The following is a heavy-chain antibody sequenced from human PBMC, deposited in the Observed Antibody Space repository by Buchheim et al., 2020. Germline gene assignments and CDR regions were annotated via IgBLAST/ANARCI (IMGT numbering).Heavy chain of an antibody. V-gene: IGHV2-70*15. D-gene: IGHD3-10*02. Sequence: QVTLRESGPALVKPTQTLTLTCTFSGFSLSTSGMCVSWIRQPPGKALEWLARIDWDDDTYYSTSLKTRPTISKDTSKNQVVLTMTNMDPVDTATYYCARCRVFGEPWFDPWGQGTL. J-gene: IGHJ5*02. CDR3: ARCRVFGEPWFDP. CDR2: IDWDDDT. CDR1: GFSLSTSGMC.